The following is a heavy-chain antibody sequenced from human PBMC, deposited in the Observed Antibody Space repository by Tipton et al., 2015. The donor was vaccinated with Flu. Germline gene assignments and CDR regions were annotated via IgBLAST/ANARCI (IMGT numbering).Heavy chain of an antibody. CDR2: INSDGSIT. D-gene: IGHD1-26*01. CDR3: ARVASGTYHFDY. J-gene: IGHJ4*02. CDR1: GFTFSDYV. V-gene: IGHV3-74*01. Sequence: SLRLSCAASGFTFSDYVMGWVRQAPGKGLEWVSRINSDGSITSYADSVKGRFTISRDNAKNTLYLQMNSLRVEDTAVYYCARVASGTYHFDYWGQGTLVTVSS.